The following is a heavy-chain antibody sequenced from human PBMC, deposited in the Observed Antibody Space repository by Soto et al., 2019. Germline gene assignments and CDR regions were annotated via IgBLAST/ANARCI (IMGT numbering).Heavy chain of an antibody. D-gene: IGHD4-17*01. CDR2: IYGTGST. CDR3: AGLDFGDYEFEY. J-gene: IGHJ4*02. Sequence: SETLSLTCTVSGGSINVYYWSWIRQPPGKGLEWIGYIYGTGSTNYNPSLKSRVTMSVDSKSQFSLSLSSVTAADTAVYFCAGLDFGDYEFEYWGQGTLVTVSS. V-gene: IGHV4-59*08. CDR1: GGSINVYY.